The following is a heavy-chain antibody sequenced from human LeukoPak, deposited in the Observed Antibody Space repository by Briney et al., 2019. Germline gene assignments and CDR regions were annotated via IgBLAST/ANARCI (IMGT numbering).Heavy chain of an antibody. J-gene: IGHJ4*02. V-gene: IGHV1-8*01. CDR2: MNPNSGNT. Sequence: ASVKVSCKASGYTFTSYDINWVRQATGQGLEWMGWMNPNSGNTGYAQKFQGRVTMTRDTAISTAYMELSRLRSDDTAVYYCAREGSTYYFDYWGQGTLVTVSS. CDR1: GYTFTSYD. D-gene: IGHD3-10*01. CDR3: AREGSTYYFDY.